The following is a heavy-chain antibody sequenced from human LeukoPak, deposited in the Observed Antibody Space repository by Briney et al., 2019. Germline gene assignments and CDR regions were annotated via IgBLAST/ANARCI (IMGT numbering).Heavy chain of an antibody. J-gene: IGHJ4*02. CDR2: ISSSDTYT. Sequence: GGSLRPSCAASGFTFSDYYMSWIRQAPGKGLEWVSYISSSDTYTNYADSVKGRFTISRDNAKNSLYLQMNSLRAEDTAVYYCARGPYSSGSSADYWGQGTLVTVSS. CDR1: GFTFSDYY. V-gene: IGHV3-11*06. D-gene: IGHD6-19*01. CDR3: ARGPYSSGSSADY.